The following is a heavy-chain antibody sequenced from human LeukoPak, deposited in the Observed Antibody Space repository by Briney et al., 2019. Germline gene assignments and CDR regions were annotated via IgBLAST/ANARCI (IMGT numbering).Heavy chain of an antibody. D-gene: IGHD3-16*01. CDR1: GYTFTGYY. CDR3: AREERSEYVWGSYFYFDY. CDR2: INPNSGGT. J-gene: IGHJ4*02. V-gene: IGHV1-2*02. Sequence: GASVKVSCKASGYTFTGYYMHWVRQAPGQGLEWMGWINPNSGGTNYAQKFQGRVTMTRDTSISTAYMELSRLRSDDTAVYYCAREERSEYVWGSYFYFDYWGQGTLVTVSS.